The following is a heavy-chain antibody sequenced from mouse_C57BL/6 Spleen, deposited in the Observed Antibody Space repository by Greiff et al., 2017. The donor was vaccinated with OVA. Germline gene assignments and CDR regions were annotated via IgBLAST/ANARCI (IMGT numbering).Heavy chain of an antibody. Sequence: VQLQQSGPELVKPGASVKISCKASGYTFTDYYMNWVKQSHGKSLEWIGDINPNNGGTSYNQKFKGKATLTVDKSSSTAYMELRSLTSEDSAVYYCARGIYYYGSRGYFDVWGTGTTVTVSS. CDR2: INPNNGGT. CDR3: ARGIYYYGSRGYFDV. J-gene: IGHJ1*03. CDR1: GYTFTDYY. D-gene: IGHD1-1*01. V-gene: IGHV1-26*01.